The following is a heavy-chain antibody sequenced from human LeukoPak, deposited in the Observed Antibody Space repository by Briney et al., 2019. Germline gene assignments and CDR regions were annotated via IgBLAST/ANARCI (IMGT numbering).Heavy chain of an antibody. D-gene: IGHD3-22*01. V-gene: IGHV4-39*01. CDR1: GGSISSSSYY. CDR3: ARRWDSSGYSYDY. J-gene: IGHJ4*01. CDR2: LYHGGST. Sequence: SETLSLTCTVSGGSISSSSYYWAWIRQPPGKGLEWIGSLYHGGSTDYNPALKSRATISVDTSKSQFSLKLTSVTAADTAVYYCARRWDSSGYSYDYWGQGTQVTVSS.